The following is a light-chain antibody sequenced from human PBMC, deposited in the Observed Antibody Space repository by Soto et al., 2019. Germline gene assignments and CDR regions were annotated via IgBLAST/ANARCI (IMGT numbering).Light chain of an antibody. CDR2: EVS. V-gene: IGLV2-8*01. CDR3: SSYAGSNNWGV. J-gene: IGLJ2*01. Sequence: QSALTQPPSASGSPGQSVTISCTGTSSDVGGYSRVSWYQQHPGKAPKLMFCEVSERPPGVPDRFFGYKSGKTASLTVSGLQAEDEADEYCSSYAGSNNWGVFGGGTKLTVL. CDR1: SSDVGGYSR.